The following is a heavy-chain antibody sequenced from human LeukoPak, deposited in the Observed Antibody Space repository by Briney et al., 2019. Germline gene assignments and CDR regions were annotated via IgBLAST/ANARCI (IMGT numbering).Heavy chain of an antibody. CDR3: AKDTTPYYYDSGGYFDY. V-gene: IGHV3-23*01. J-gene: IGHJ4*02. CDR2: ISGSGGST. D-gene: IGHD3-22*01. CDR1: GFTFSSYA. Sequence: GGSLRLSCAASGFTFSSYAMSWVRRAPGKGLEWVSAISGSGGSTYYADSVKGRFTISRDNSKNTLYLQMNSLRAEDTAVYYCAKDTTPYYYDSGGYFDYWGQGTLVTVSS.